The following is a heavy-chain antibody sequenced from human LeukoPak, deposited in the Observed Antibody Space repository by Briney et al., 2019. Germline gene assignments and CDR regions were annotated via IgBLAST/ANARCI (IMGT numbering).Heavy chain of an antibody. D-gene: IGHD2-2*01. CDR3: ARDCSSTSCHYY. J-gene: IGHJ4*02. Sequence: ASVKVSCKASGYAFSNYGVTWVRQAPGQGLEWMGWISAYNGNTNYAQKLQGRVTMTTDTSTSTAYMELRSLRSDDTAVYYCARDCSSTSCHYYWGRGTLVTVSS. V-gene: IGHV1-18*01. CDR1: GYAFSNYG. CDR2: ISAYNGNT.